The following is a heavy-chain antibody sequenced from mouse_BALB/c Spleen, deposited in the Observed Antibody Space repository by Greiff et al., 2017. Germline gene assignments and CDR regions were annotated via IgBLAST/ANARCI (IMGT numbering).Heavy chain of an antibody. D-gene: IGHD2-3*01. J-gene: IGHJ3*01. CDR2: IRNKANGYTT. CDR1: GFTFTDYY. CDR3: AREDDYYQAWFAY. Sequence: EVHLVESGGGLVQPGGSLRLSCATSGFTFTDYYMSWVRQPPGKALEWLGFIRNKANGYTTEYSASVKGRFTISRDNSQSILYLQMNTLRAEDSATYYCAREDDYYQAWFAYWGQGTLVTVSA. V-gene: IGHV7-3*02.